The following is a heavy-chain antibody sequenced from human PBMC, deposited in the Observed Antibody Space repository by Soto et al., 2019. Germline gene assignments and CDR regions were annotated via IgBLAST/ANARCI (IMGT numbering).Heavy chain of an antibody. CDR3: ARVPRGVVNWFDP. Sequence: ASGKVSCKTFCDTFTNFGLSWVRQAPGQGLEWMGWIATYNSNRNYAQKFQGRLTLTTDTSTSTAYMELKSLGYDDTAVYYCARVPRGVVNWFDPWGQGTLVTVSS. CDR2: IATYNSNR. D-gene: IGHD3-10*01. J-gene: IGHJ5*02. V-gene: IGHV1-18*01. CDR1: CDTFTNFG.